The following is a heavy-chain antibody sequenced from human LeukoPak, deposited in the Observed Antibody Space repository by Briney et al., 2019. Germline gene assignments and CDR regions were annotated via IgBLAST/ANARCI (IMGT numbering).Heavy chain of an antibody. CDR2: IYSGGST. CDR1: GFIVSSNY. V-gene: IGHV3-53*01. J-gene: IGHJ4*02. D-gene: IGHD4-23*01. Sequence: PGGSLRLSCAASGFIVSSNYMSWVRQAPGKGLEWVSVIYSGGSTHYADSVKGRFTISRDNSKNTLYLQMNSLRAEDTAVYYCARHRRYGGNFEGFDYWGQGTLVTVSS. CDR3: ARHRRYGGNFEGFDY.